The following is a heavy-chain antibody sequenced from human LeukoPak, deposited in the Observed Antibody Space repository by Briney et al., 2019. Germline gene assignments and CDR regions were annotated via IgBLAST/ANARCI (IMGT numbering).Heavy chain of an antibody. D-gene: IGHD3-22*01. J-gene: IGHJ6*03. CDR2: IYSGGST. CDR3: ARVLGYDSIGYHSDYMDV. V-gene: IGHV3-53*01. CDR1: GFVVSSNY. Sequence: ESRGSLRLSCAASGFVVSSNYMTWVRQAPGKGLEWVSVIYSGGSTYDADSVKARFTISRDNSKNTVYLTMNSLRAEDKAVYYCARVLGYDSIGYHSDYMDVWGKGTTVTVSS.